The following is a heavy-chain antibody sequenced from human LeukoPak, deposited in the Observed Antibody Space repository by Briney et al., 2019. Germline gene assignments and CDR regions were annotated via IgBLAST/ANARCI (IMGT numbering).Heavy chain of an antibody. V-gene: IGHV3-9*01. Sequence: GGSLRLSCAASGFTFDDYAMYWVRQAPGKGVEGVSGINWNSGNIGYADSVKGRFTISRDNAKNSLYLQMNSLRTEDTALYYCAKDRSLDGDYVFDDWGQGTLVTVSS. J-gene: IGHJ4*02. CDR3: AKDRSLDGDYVFDD. D-gene: IGHD4-17*01. CDR1: GFTFDDYA. CDR2: INWNSGNI.